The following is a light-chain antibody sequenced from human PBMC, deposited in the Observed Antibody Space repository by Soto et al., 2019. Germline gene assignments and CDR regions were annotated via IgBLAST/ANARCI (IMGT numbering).Light chain of an antibody. Sequence: DIQMTQSPSSLSASVGDRVTITCRASQSVSNYLNWYQQKPRKAPKLLIYAASSLQSGVPSRFGGSGSGTDFTLTISSLQPEDFAGYYCQQSYSAPRTFGQGTKVEIK. CDR2: AAS. V-gene: IGKV1-39*01. CDR3: QQSYSAPRT. J-gene: IGKJ1*01. CDR1: QSVSNY.